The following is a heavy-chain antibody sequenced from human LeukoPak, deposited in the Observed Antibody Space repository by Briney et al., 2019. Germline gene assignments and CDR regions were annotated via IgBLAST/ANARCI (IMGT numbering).Heavy chain of an antibody. D-gene: IGHD6-13*01. Sequence: SETLSLTCAVSGXSISNDKWRSWVRQSPVKGLEWIGEMYHSGSTNYNPSLKSRVTISVDKSNNQFSLKLISVTAADTAMYYCATGTSWYYYYWGQGTLVTVSS. CDR3: ATGTSWYYYY. CDR2: MYHSGST. J-gene: IGHJ4*02. CDR1: GXSISNDKW. V-gene: IGHV4-4*02.